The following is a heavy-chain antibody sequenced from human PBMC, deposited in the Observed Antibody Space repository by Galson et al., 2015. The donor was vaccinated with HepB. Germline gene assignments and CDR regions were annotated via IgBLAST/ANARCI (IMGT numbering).Heavy chain of an antibody. J-gene: IGHJ6*03. CDR3: AREAKDYYYYMDV. CDR2: ISAYNGNT. V-gene: IGHV1-18*01. CDR1: GYTFTSYG. Sequence: SVKVSCKASGYTFTSYGISWVRQAPGQGLEWMGWISAYNGNTNYAQKLQGRVTMTTDTSTSTAYMELRSLRSDDTAAYYCAREAKDYYYYMDVWGKGTTVTVSS.